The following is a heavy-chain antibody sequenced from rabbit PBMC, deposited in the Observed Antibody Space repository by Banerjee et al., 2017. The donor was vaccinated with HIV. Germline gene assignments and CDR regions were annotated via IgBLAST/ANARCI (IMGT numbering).Heavy chain of an antibody. CDR3: ARTTGYSGYYFNL. CDR1: GFSFSSSYW. J-gene: IGHJ4*01. V-gene: IGHV1S45*01. D-gene: IGHD7-1*01. CDR2: TYIGDGST. Sequence: QEQVEESGGDLVKPEGSLTLTCTASGFSFSSSYWLCWVRQVPGKGLEWIGCTYIGDGSTYYASWAKGRFTISQTSSTTVTLQMTSLTAADTATYFCARTTGYSGYYFNLWGPGTLVTVS.